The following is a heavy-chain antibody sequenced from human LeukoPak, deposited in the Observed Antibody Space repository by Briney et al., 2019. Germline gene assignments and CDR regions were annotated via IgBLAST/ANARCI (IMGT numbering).Heavy chain of an antibody. J-gene: IGHJ4*02. CDR2: IYYSGST. CDR3: ARRSGPLLDS. CDR1: GGSISGHF. Sequence: SETLSLTCTVSGGSISGHFWSWIGQPPGKGLEWIGCIYYSGSTNYNPSLKSRVTISVDTSKNQFALKLSSVTAADTALYYCARRSGPLLDSWGQGTLVTVSS. V-gene: IGHV4-59*11. D-gene: IGHD3-3*01.